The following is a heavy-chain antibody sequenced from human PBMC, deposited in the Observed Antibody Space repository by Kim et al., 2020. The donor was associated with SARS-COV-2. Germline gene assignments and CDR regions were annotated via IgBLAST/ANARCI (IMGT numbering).Heavy chain of an antibody. CDR1: GFTFISYA. CDR3: AKARQGGSGYYSFFDY. CDR2: VSDSGDST. D-gene: IGHD3-22*01. J-gene: IGHJ4*02. V-gene: IGHV3-23*01. Sequence: GGSLRLSCAASGFTFISYAMTWVRQAPGKGLEWVSSVSDSGDSTYYADSVKGRFTISRDNSKNALYLQMNSLRAEDAALYYCAKARQGGSGYYSFFDYWGRGALVTVSS.